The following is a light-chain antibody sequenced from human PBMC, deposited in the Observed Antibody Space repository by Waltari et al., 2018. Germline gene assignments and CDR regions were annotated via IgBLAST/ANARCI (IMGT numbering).Light chain of an antibody. Sequence: DIQMTQSPSSLSASIGDRVTITCRASENIGSYLNWYQQRTGEAPKLLIYATSTLQTEVPSRVSGSGSRTDVTLTISSLQPEDFATYYCQHTFETPFSFGKG. CDR2: ATS. CDR1: ENIGSY. V-gene: IGKV1-39*01. J-gene: IGKJ2*01. CDR3: QHTFETPFS.